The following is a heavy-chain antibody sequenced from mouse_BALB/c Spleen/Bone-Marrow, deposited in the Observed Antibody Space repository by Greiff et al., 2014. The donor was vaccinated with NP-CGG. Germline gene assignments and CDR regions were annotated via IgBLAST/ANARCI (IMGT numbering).Heavy chain of an antibody. J-gene: IGHJ3*01. D-gene: IGHD2-3*01. CDR1: GFTFSTYI. CDR3: TREEDYDGNYKFAY. Sequence: DVMLVESGGDLVKPGGSLKLSCAASGFTFSTYIMSWVRQTPEKRLEWVATISSGRYIFYPDSVKGRFTLSRDNAKNTLYLQMSSLRSDDTAMYYCTREEDYDGNYKFAYWGQGTLVTVSA. CDR2: ISSGRYI. V-gene: IGHV5-6-4*01.